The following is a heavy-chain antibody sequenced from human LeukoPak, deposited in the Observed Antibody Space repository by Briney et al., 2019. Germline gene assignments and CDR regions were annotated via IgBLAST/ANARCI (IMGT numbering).Heavy chain of an antibody. CDR3: ARENYDILTGLDAFDI. CDR2: INTNTGNP. J-gene: IGHJ3*02. Sequence: ASVKVSCKASGYTFTSYAMNWVRQAPGQGLEWMGWINTNTGNPTYAQGFTGRFVFSLDTSVSTAYLQISSLKAEDTAVYYCARENYDILTGLDAFDIWGQGTMVTVSS. D-gene: IGHD3-9*01. V-gene: IGHV7-4-1*02. CDR1: GYTFTSYA.